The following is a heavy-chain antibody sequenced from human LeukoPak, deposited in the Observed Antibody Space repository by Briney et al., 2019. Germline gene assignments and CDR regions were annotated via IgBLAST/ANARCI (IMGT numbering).Heavy chain of an antibody. CDR2: ISYDGSNK. V-gene: IGHV3-30*18. J-gene: IGHJ5*02. Sequence: GGSLRLSCAASGFTVSSNYMSWVRQAPGKGLEWVAVISYDGSNKYYADSVKGRFTISRDNSKNTLYLQMNSLRAEDTAVYYCAKNSVLLWFGEGSWFDPWGQGTLVTVSS. D-gene: IGHD3-10*01. CDR1: GFTVSSNY. CDR3: AKNSVLLWFGEGSWFDP.